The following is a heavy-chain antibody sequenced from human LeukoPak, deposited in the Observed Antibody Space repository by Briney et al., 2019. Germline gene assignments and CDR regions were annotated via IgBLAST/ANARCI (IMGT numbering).Heavy chain of an antibody. CDR1: GGSISSYY. D-gene: IGHD6-13*01. Sequence: SETLSLTCTVSGGSISSYYWSWIRQPPGKGLEWIGYTYYSGSTNYNPSLKSRVTISVDTSKNQFSLKLSSVTAADTAVYYCARQSLVPLYFDYWGQGTLVTVSS. V-gene: IGHV4-59*01. CDR2: TYYSGST. CDR3: ARQSLVPLYFDY. J-gene: IGHJ4*02.